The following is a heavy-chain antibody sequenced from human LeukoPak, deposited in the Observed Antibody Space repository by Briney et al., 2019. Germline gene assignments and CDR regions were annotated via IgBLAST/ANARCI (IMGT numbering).Heavy chain of an antibody. CDR2: ISSSGGST. D-gene: IGHD4-17*01. CDR1: GFTFRSYA. Sequence: PGGSLRLSCAASGFTFRSYAMTWVRQAPGKGLEWVSSISSSGGSTYDADSVKGRFTISRDNSKNTLYLQMNSLRAEDTAVYYCASGPVDYGDYWYFDLWGRGTLVTVSS. J-gene: IGHJ2*01. V-gene: IGHV3-23*01. CDR3: ASGPVDYGDYWYFDL.